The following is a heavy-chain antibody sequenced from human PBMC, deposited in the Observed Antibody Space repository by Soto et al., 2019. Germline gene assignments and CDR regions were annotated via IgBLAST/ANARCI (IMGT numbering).Heavy chain of an antibody. J-gene: IGHJ4*02. V-gene: IGHV3-21*01. CDR3: ARDTSRGWHTY. CDR2: ISSSSSYI. D-gene: IGHD6-19*01. CDR1: GFTFSSYS. Sequence: EVQLVESGGGLVKPGGSLRLSCAASGFTFSSYSMNWVRQAPGKGLEWVSSISSSSSYIYYADSVKGRFAISRDNAKNSLYLQMNSLRAEDTAVYYCARDTSRGWHTYWGQGTLVTVSS.